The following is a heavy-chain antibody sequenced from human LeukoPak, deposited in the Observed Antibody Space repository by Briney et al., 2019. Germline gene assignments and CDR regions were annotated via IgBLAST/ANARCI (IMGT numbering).Heavy chain of an antibody. J-gene: IGHJ1*01. Sequence: PSETLSPTCTVSGGSISSGGYYWSWIRQPPGKGLEWIGYIYHSGSTYYNPSLKSRVTISVDRSKNQFSLKLSSVTAADTAVYYCARWIGGRKDYGDYDGYFQHWGQGTLVTVSS. D-gene: IGHD4-17*01. CDR1: GGSISSGGYY. V-gene: IGHV4-30-2*01. CDR3: ARWIGGRKDYGDYDGYFQH. CDR2: IYHSGST.